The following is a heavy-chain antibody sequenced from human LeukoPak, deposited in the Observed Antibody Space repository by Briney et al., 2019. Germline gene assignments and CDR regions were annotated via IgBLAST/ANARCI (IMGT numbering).Heavy chain of an antibody. J-gene: IGHJ5*02. CDR2: INHSGST. V-gene: IGHV4-34*01. CDR3: ARHFMIVVVITTDNWFDP. D-gene: IGHD3-22*01. Sequence: PSETLSLTCAVYGGSFSGYYWSWIRQPPGKGLEWIGEINHSGSTYYNPSLKSRVTISVDTSKNQFSLKLSSVTAADTAIYYCARHFMIVVVITTDNWFDPWGQGTLVTVSS. CDR1: GGSFSGYY.